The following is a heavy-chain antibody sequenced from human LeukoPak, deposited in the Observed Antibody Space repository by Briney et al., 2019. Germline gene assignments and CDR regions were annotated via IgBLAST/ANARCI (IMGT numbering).Heavy chain of an antibody. V-gene: IGHV3-23*01. D-gene: IGHD2-15*01. CDR2: ISGSGGST. CDR3: ARDRRYCSGGSCYYYYGMDV. Sequence: PGGSLRLSCAASGFTFSSYAMSWVRQAPGKGLEWVSAISGSGGSTYYADSVKGRFTISRDNSKNTLYLQMNSLRAEDTAVYYCARDRRYCSGGSCYYYYGMDVWGQGTTVTVSS. CDR1: GFTFSSYA. J-gene: IGHJ6*02.